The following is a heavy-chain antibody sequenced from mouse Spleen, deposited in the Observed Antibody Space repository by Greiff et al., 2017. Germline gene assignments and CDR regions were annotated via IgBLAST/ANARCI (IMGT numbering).Heavy chain of an antibody. V-gene: IGHV1-42*01. CDR1: GYSFTGYY. CDR2: INPSTGGT. J-gene: IGHJ4*01. Sequence: EVQLQQSGPELVKPGASVKISCKASGYSFTGYYMNWVKQSPEKSLEWIGEINPSTGGTTYNQKFKPKATLTVDKSSSTAYMQLKSLTSEDSAVYYCARSRRVYAMDYWGQGTSVTVSS. CDR3: ARSRRVYAMDY.